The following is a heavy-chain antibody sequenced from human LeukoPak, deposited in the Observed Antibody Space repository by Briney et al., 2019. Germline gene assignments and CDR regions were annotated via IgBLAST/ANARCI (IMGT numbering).Heavy chain of an antibody. CDR2: IYYSGST. J-gene: IGHJ4*02. CDR1: GGSISSYY. CDR3: ARNSGGYSALEPSDY. D-gene: IGHD6-13*01. V-gene: IGHV4-59*01. Sequence: PSETLSLTCTVSGGSISSYYWSWIRQPPGMGLEWIGCIYYSGSTNYNPSLKSRVTMTRDTSISTAYMELSRLRSDDTAVYYCARNSGGYSALEPSDYWGQGTLVTVSS.